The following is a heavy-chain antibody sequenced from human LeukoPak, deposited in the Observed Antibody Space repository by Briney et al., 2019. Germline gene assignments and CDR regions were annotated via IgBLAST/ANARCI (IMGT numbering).Heavy chain of an antibody. D-gene: IGHD5-18*01. V-gene: IGHV4-34*01. J-gene: IGHJ4*02. CDR2: INHSGST. Sequence: SETLSLTCAVYGGSFSGYYWSWIRQPPGKGLEWIGEINHSGSTNYNPSLKSRVTISVDTSKNQFSLKLSSVTAADTAVYYCARGRGYSYGYKYWGQGTLVTVSS. CDR1: GGSFSGYY. CDR3: ARGRGYSYGYKY.